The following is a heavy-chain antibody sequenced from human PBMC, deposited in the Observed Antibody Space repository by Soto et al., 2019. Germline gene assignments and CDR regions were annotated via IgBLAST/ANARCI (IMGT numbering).Heavy chain of an antibody. J-gene: IGHJ4*02. CDR2: TSYDGSNN. Sequence: QVQLVESGGGVVQPGTSLRLSCVGSGFTFRSYVIHWVRQAPGKGLEWVALTSYDGSNNFYGDSVKGRFTISRHKSRNTVELQMDSLRFEDTALYYCARWGKTGGLDVWGQGTLVSVSS. V-gene: IGHV3-33*05. D-gene: IGHD3-16*01. CDR3: ARWGKTGGLDV. CDR1: GFTFRSYV.